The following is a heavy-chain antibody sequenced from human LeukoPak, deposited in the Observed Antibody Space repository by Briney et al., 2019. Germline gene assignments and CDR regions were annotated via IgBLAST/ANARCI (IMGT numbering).Heavy chain of an antibody. CDR1: GGSISSGGYY. D-gene: IGHD1-7*01. V-gene: IGHV4-30-2*01. Sequence: NPSQTLSLTCTVSGGSISSGGYYWSWIRQPPGKGLEWIGYIYHSGSTYYNPSLKSRVTISVDTSKNQFSLKLSSVTAADTAVYYCARRPSRNSGSLNRFDPWGQGTLVTVSS. CDR3: ARRPSRNSGSLNRFDP. CDR2: IYHSGST. J-gene: IGHJ5*02.